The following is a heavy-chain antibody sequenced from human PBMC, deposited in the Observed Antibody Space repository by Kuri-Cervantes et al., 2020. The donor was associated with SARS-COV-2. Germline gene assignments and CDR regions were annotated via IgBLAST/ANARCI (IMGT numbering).Heavy chain of an antibody. Sequence: ASVKVSCKASGYTFTSYGISWVRQAPGQGLEWMGWTSAYNGNTNYAQKLQGRVTVTTDTSTSTAYMELRSLRSDDTAVYYCAREGGGDPLVLGFGVVIHDAFDIWGQGTMVTVSS. CDR3: AREGGGDPLVLGFGVVIHDAFDI. D-gene: IGHD3-3*01. CDR2: TSAYNGNT. V-gene: IGHV1-18*01. J-gene: IGHJ3*02. CDR1: GYTFTSYG.